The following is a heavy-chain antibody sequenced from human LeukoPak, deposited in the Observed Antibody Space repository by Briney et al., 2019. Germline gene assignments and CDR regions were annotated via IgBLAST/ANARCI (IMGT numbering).Heavy chain of an antibody. CDR2: IIPILGIA. Sequence: SVKVSCKASGGTSSSYAISWVRQAPGQGLEWMGRIIPILGIANYAQKFQGRVTITADKSASTAYMELSSLRSEDTAVYYCAREVGYYDSSGYYLVTYYFDYWGQGTLVTVSS. CDR1: GGTSSSYA. CDR3: AREVGYYDSSGYYLVTYYFDY. V-gene: IGHV1-69*04. J-gene: IGHJ4*02. D-gene: IGHD3-22*01.